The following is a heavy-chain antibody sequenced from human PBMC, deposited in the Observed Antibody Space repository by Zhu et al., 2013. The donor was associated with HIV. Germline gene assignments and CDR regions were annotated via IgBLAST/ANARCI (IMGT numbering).Heavy chain of an antibody. V-gene: IGHV1-46*01. D-gene: IGHD5-18*01. CDR2: ATI. Sequence: ATIKYAQKFQGRVTLTRDTSTNTVYVQLGNLRLDDTAVYYCATGYSYGYPPDYWGRGTLVTVSS. J-gene: IGHJ4*02. CDR3: ATGYSYGYPPDY.